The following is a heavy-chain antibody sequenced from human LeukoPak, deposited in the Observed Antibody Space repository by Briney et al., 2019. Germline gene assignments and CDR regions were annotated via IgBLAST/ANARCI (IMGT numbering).Heavy chain of an antibody. CDR1: GYSFTSYW. D-gene: IGHD3-10*01. CDR3: ARRFGYYGSGTLYYFDY. Sequence: ESLKISRKGSGYSFTSYWIGWVRQMPGKGLEWMGIIYPGDSDTRYNPSFQGQVTISADKSVSTAYLQWSSLKASDTAMYYCARRFGYYGSGTLYYFDYWGQGTLVTVSS. J-gene: IGHJ4*02. CDR2: IYPGDSDT. V-gene: IGHV5-51*01.